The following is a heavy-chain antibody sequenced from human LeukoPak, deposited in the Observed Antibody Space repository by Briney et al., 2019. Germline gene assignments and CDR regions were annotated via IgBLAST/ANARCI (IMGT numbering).Heavy chain of an antibody. V-gene: IGHV4-61*02. D-gene: IGHD2-2*02. CDR2: IYTSGST. CDR3: ARGVSVPAAITQYNWFDP. J-gene: IGHJ5*02. Sequence: PSETLSLTCTVSGGSISSGSYYWSWIRQPAGKGLEWIGRIYTSGSTNYNPSLKSRVTISVDTSKNRFSLKLSSVTAADTAVYYCARGVSVPAAITQYNWFDPWGQGTLVTVSS. CDR1: GGSISSGSYY.